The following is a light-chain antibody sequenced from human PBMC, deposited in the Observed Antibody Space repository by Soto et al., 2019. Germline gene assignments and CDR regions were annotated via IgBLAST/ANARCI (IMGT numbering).Light chain of an antibody. CDR1: SSDVGSYNR. CDR2: EVN. V-gene: IGLV2-18*02. CDR3: TSYTTSSTWV. J-gene: IGLJ3*02. Sequence: QSALTQPPSVSGSPGQSVTISCTGTSSDVGSYNRVSWYQQSPGTAPKLVIYEVNNRPSGVPDRFSGSKSGNTASLTISGLQAEDEADYYCTSYTTSSTWVFGGGTQLTVL.